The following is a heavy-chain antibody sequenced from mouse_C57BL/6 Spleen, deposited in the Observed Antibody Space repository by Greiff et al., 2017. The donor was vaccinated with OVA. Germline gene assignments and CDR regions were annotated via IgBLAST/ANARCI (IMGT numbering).Heavy chain of an antibody. D-gene: IGHD3-2*02. V-gene: IGHV1-50*01. CDR3: ARGRAAQVS. CDR1: GYTFTSYW. Sequence: QVQLQQPGAELVKPGASVKLSCKASGYTFTSYWMQWVKQRPGQGLEWIGEIDPSDSYTNSNQKFKGKATLTVDTSSSTAYMQLSSLTSEDSAVYDCARGRAAQVSWGQGTTLTVSS. J-gene: IGHJ2*01. CDR2: IDPSDSYT.